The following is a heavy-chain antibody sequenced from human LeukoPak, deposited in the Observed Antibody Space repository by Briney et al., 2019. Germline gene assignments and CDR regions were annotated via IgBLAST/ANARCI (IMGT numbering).Heavy chain of an antibody. CDR3: ARYYYDSSGYYHSYYFDY. Sequence: QSGGSLRLSCAASGFTVSSNYMSWVRQAPGKGLEWVSVIYSGGSTYYADSVKGRFTISRDNSKNTLYLQMNSLRAEDTAVYYCARYYYDSSGYYHSYYFDYWGQGTLVTVSS. D-gene: IGHD3-22*01. CDR1: GFTVSSNY. CDR2: IYSGGST. J-gene: IGHJ4*02. V-gene: IGHV3-53*01.